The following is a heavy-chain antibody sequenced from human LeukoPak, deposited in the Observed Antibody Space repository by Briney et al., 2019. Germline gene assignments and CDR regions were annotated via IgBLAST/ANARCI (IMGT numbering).Heavy chain of an antibody. D-gene: IGHD6-13*01. J-gene: IGHJ4*02. CDR2: IYYSGST. Sequence: SETLSLTCTVSGGSISSYYWSWIRQPPGKGLEGIGYIYYSGSTNYNPSLKSRVTISVDTSKNQFSLKLSSVTAADTAVYYCARTPAAAIFDYWGQGTLVTVSS. CDR1: GGSISSYY. CDR3: ARTPAAAIFDY. V-gene: IGHV4-59*08.